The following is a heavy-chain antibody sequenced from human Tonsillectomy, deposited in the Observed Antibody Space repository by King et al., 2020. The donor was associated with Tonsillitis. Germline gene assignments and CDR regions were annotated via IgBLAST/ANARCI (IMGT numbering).Heavy chain of an antibody. V-gene: IGHV3-30*18. J-gene: IGHJ6*02. CDR2: ISYDGSNK. D-gene: IGHD2/OR15-2a*01. CDR3: VNSGEEMNPEYFYYGMDV. Sequence: VQLVESGGGVVQPGRSLRLSCAASGFTFSRYGMHWVRQAPGKGLEWVAIISYDGSNKYYADSVKGRFTISRDNSKNTLSLQMHSLRAEDTAVYYCVNSGEEMNPEYFYYGMDVWGQGTTVTVSS. CDR1: GFTFSRYG.